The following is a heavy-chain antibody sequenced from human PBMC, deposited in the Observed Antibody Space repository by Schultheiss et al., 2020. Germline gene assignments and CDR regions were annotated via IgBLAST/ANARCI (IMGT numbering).Heavy chain of an antibody. J-gene: IGHJ4*02. CDR3: AHIWRDGYNYYYFDY. Sequence: SGPTLVKPTQTLTLTCTFSGFSLSTSGMCVSWIRQPPGKALEWLALIYWDDDKRYSPSLKSRLTITKDTSKNQVVLTMTNMDPVDTATYYCAHIWRDGYNYYYFDYWGQGTLVTVSS. D-gene: IGHD5-24*01. CDR2: IYWDDDK. V-gene: IGHV2-5*08. CDR1: GFSLSTSGMC.